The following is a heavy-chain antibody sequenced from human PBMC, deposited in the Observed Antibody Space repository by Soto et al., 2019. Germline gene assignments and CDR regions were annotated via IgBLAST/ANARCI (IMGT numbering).Heavy chain of an antibody. V-gene: IGHV3-66*01. J-gene: IGHJ4*02. D-gene: IGHD2-15*01. Sequence: GXSLRLSCAASGFTVSSNYISWVDQAPGKGLEWVSVIYSGGSTYYADSVKGRFTISRDDSKNTLFLQMNSLRAEDTAVYYCATAKLLLPWLFDYWGQGTLVTVSS. CDR2: IYSGGST. CDR1: GFTVSSNY. CDR3: ATAKLLLPWLFDY.